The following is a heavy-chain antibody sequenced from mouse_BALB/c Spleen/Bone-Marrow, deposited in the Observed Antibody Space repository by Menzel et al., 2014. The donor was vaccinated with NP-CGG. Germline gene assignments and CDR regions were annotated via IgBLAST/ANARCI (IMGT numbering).Heavy chain of an antibody. CDR2: IWGDGST. CDR1: GFSLTGYG. D-gene: IGHD2-14*01. CDR3: ARDGYDYAMDY. J-gene: IGHJ4*01. V-gene: IGHV2-6-7*01. Sequence: VKLVESGPGLVAPSQSLSITCTVSGFSLTGYGVNWARQPPGKGLEWLGMIWGDGSTDYNSALKSRLSISKDNSKSQVFLKMNGLQTDDTARYYCARDGYDYAMDYWGQGTSVTVSS.